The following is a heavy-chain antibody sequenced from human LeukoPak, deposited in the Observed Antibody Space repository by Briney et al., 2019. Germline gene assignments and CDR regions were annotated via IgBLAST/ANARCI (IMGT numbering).Heavy chain of an antibody. V-gene: IGHV1-46*01. CDR2: VNPSGGST. CDR3: ATDILTGANDY. J-gene: IGHJ4*02. Sequence: ASVKVSCKASGYTFTSYHMHWVRQAPGQGLEWMGIVNPSGGSTSYAQKFQGRVTMTRDTSTSTVYMELSSLRSEDTAVYYCATDILTGANDYWGQGILVTVSS. CDR1: GYTFTSYH. D-gene: IGHD3-9*01.